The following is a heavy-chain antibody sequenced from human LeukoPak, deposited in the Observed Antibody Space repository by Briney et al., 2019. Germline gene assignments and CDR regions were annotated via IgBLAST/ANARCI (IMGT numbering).Heavy chain of an antibody. V-gene: IGHV3-23*01. CDR3: AKRGGTYRGFDY. Sequence: GGSLRLSCAVSGFTLTTNAMSWVRQAPGKGLAWVSAVGPSGTTYYADSVKGRFTISRDNSKYTLYLQMNSLRVEDTAVYYRAKRGGTYRGFDYWGQGTLVTVSS. J-gene: IGHJ4*02. CDR2: VGPSGTT. D-gene: IGHD1-26*01. CDR1: GFTLTTNA.